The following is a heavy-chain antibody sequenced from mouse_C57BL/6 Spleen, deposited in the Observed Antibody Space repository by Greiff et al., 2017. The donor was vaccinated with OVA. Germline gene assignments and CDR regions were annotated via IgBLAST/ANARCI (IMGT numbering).Heavy chain of an antibody. J-gene: IGHJ3*01. Sequence: VQLQQPGAELVRPGSSVKLSCKASGYTFTSYWMDWVKQRPGQGLEWIGNIYPSDSETHYNQKFKDKATLTVDKSSSTAYMQLSSLTSEDSAVYYCARRATAGRFAYWGQGTLVTVSA. CDR3: ARRATAGRFAY. CDR1: GYTFTSYW. D-gene: IGHD1-2*01. V-gene: IGHV1-61*01. CDR2: IYPSDSET.